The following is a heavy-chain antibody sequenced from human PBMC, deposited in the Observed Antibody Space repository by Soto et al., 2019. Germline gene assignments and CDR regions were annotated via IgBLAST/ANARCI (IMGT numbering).Heavy chain of an antibody. CDR3: ARLDFWSGYHYGFFDY. D-gene: IGHD3-3*01. CDR1: GYTFTSYD. V-gene: IGHV1-8*01. Sequence: ASVMVSCKASGYTFTSYDINWVRQATGQGLEWMGWMNPNSGNTGYAQKFQGRVTMTRNTSISTAYLQWSSLKASDTAMYYCARLDFWSGYHYGFFDYWGQGTLVTVSS. J-gene: IGHJ4*02. CDR2: MNPNSGNT.